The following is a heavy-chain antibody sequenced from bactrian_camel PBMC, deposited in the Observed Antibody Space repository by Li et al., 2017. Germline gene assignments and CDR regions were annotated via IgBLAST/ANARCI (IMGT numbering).Heavy chain of an antibody. D-gene: IGHD5*01. CDR2: IYNDASRT. Sequence: HVQLVESGGGLVQPGGSLRLSCAASGFTFSRYYMAWFRQAPGKGLEWVASIYNDASRTYYADSVMGRFTISRDNAKNTVHLQMNSLKSEDTALYYCANARAYSVSYGGEVFDAWGQGTQVTVS. J-gene: IGHJ6*01. CDR3: ANARAYSVSYGGEVFDA. V-gene: IGHV3-2*01. CDR1: GFTFSRYY.